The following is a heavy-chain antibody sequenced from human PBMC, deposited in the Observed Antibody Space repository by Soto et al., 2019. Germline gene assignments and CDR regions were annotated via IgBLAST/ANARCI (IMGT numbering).Heavy chain of an antibody. D-gene: IGHD3-16*01. J-gene: IGHJ4*01. V-gene: IGHV4-30-2*01. CDR3: ASMGGGTTTYFDY. CDR2: IYHSGTT. Sequence: SETLSLTCVVSGDSVTTGPYSWSWIRQPPGKGLEWIGYIYHSGTTYYNPSLNSRVTISVDTSKNQFSLQLKSVTAADTALYYCASMGGGTTTYFDYWGHGMLVTVSS. CDR1: GDSVTTGPYS.